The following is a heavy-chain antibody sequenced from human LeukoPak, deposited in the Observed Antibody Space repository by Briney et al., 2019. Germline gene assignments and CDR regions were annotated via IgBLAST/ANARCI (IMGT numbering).Heavy chain of an antibody. V-gene: IGHV3-53*01. D-gene: IGHD2-21*02. CDR1: GFTVSSNY. Sequence: PGGSLRLSCAASGFTVSSNYMSWVRQAPGKGLEWVSIIYSAGNTYYADSVKGRFTISRDNSKNTVFLQMNSLGAEDSALYYCATAVTGEQYDHWGQGTLVTVSS. J-gene: IGHJ4*02. CDR3: ATAVTGEQYDH. CDR2: IYSAGNT.